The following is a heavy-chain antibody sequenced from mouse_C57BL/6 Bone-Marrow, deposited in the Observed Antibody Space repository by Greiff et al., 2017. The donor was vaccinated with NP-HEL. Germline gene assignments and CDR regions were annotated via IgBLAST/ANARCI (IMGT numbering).Heavy chain of an antibody. J-gene: IGHJ2*01. CDR3: ALWYLFDY. CDR2: IHPSDSDT. CDR1: GDAFASEL. D-gene: IGHD5-1*01. V-gene: IGHV1-74*01. Sequence: VQLQQSGAELVKPGDEVKGEGKEAGDAFASELLDGGRQRPGQGLEWIGRIHPSDSDTNYNQKFKGKATLTVDKSSSTAYMQLSSLTSEDSAVYYCALWYLFDYWGQGTTLTVSS.